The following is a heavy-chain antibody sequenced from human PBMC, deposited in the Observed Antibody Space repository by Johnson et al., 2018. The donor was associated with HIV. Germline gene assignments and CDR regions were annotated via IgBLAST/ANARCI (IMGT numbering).Heavy chain of an antibody. D-gene: IGHD1-26*01. V-gene: IGHV3-30*04. CDR2: ISYDGSKK. CDR1: GFTFDDYA. CDR3: AREPGRREPRRDAFDI. Sequence: QVQLVESGGGLVQPGRSLRLSCAASGFTFDDYAMHWVRQAPGKGLEWVAVISYDGSKKHNADSVKGRFTISRDNTKNTLYVQMNSLRAEDTAVYFCAREPGRREPRRDAFDIWGQGTMVTVSS. J-gene: IGHJ3*02.